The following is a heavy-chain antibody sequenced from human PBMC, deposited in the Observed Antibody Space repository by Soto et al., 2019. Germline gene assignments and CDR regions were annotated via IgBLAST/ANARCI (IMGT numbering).Heavy chain of an antibody. V-gene: IGHV4-31*03. Sequence: QVQLQESGPGLVKPSQTLSLTCTVSGDSISSGGYYWSWIRQHPGKGLEWIGYIYYSGSTYYNPSLKSRVTITVDTSKNQFSLKLSSVAAADTAVYYCARATGYVWGSYRYTGAFDIWGQGTMVTVSS. CDR2: IYYSGST. D-gene: IGHD3-16*02. CDR3: ARATGYVWGSYRYTGAFDI. J-gene: IGHJ3*02. CDR1: GDSISSGGYY.